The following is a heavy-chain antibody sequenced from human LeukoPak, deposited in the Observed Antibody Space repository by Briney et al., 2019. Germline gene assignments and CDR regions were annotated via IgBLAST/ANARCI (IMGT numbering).Heavy chain of an antibody. CDR3: ARQGTGSTLVY. CDR2: IYYSGST. CDR1: GGSISSSRYY. V-gene: IGHV4-39*01. D-gene: IGHD1-14*01. J-gene: IGHJ4*02. Sequence: SETLSLTCTVSGGSISSSRYYWGWIRQPPGKGQEWIGSIYYSGSTYYNPSLKSRVTISVDTSKDQFSLKLSSLTAADTAVYYCARQGTGSTLVYWGQGTLVTVSS.